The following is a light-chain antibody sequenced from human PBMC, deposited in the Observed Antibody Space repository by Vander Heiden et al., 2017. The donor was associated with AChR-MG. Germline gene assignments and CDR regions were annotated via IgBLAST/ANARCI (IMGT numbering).Light chain of an antibody. J-gene: IGLJ3*02. CDR2: DNN. V-gene: IGLV1-40*01. Sequence: QSVLTQPPSVSGAPGQRVTISCTGSSSNIGAGYDVHWYQQLPGTAPKLLIYDNNNRPSGVPDRFSGSKSGTSASLAITGLQAEDEADYYCKSYDSSLRGVFGGGTKLTVL. CDR3: KSYDSSLRGV. CDR1: SSNIGAGYD.